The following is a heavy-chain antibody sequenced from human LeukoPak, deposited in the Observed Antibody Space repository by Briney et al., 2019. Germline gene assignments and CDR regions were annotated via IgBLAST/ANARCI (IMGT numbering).Heavy chain of an antibody. CDR2: IYYSGST. D-gene: IGHD5-24*01. J-gene: IGHJ5*02. V-gene: IGHV4-30-4*01. CDR3: ARGRIEMATIRPNWFDP. Sequence: PSQTLSLTCTVSGGSISSGDYYWSWIRQPPGKGLEWIGYIYYSGSTYYNPSLKSRVTISVDTSKNQFSLKLSSVTAADTAVYSCARGRIEMATIRPNWFDPWGQGTLVTVSS. CDR1: GGSISSGDYY.